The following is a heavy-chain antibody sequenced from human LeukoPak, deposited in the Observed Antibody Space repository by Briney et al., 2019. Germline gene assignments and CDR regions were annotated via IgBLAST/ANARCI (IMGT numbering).Heavy chain of an antibody. V-gene: IGHV4-4*02. J-gene: IGHJ4*02. CDR3: ARAASDCSSTSSYDEGIDY. CDR1: GGSISSSNW. CDR2: IYHSGST. D-gene: IGHD2-2*01. Sequence: KPSETLSLTCAVSGGSISSSNWWSWVRQPPGKGLEWIGEIYHSGSTNYNPSLKSRVTISVDKSKNQFSLKLSSVTAADTAVYYCARAASDCSSTSSYDEGIDYWGQGTLVTVSS.